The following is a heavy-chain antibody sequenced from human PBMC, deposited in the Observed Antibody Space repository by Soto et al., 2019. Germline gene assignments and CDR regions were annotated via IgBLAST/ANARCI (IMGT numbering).Heavy chain of an antibody. CDR1: GGSVSTGSYD. CDR3: ARDGNGMDV. J-gene: IGHJ6*02. V-gene: IGHV4-61*01. D-gene: IGHD1-26*01. Sequence: PSETLSLTCTVSGGSVSTGSYDWSWIRQPPGKGLEWIGKIFFTGSAHYNPSLRNRVTMSVDTSKDQFSLTLTSVTAADTAVYYCARDGNGMDVWGQGTTVTVSS. CDR2: IFFTGSA.